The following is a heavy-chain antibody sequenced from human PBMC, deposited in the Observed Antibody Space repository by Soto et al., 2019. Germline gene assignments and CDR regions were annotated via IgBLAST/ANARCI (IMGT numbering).Heavy chain of an antibody. D-gene: IGHD6-6*01. CDR1: GFTFSSYA. V-gene: IGHV3-30-3*01. J-gene: IGHJ6*02. Sequence: QVQLVESGGGVVQPGRSLRLSCAASGFTFSSYAMHWVRQAPGKGLEWVAVISYDGSNKYYADSVKGRFTISRDNSKNTLYLQMNSLRAEDTAVYYCARASDGSWGMDVWGQGTTVTVSS. CDR3: ARASDGSWGMDV. CDR2: ISYDGSNK.